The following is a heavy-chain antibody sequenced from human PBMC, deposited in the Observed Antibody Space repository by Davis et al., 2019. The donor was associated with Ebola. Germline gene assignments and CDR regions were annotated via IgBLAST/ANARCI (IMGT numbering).Heavy chain of an antibody. D-gene: IGHD3-10*01. CDR3: AKVGGSGTY. J-gene: IGHJ4*02. CDR1: GFSFSSYW. Sequence: PGGSLRLSCAASGFSFSSYWMSWVRQAPGKGLEWVSTISGSGGSTYYADSVKGRFTISRENSKNTLYLQMNSLRAEDTAVYYCAKVGGSGTYWGQGILVTVSS. CDR2: ISGSGGST. V-gene: IGHV3-23*01.